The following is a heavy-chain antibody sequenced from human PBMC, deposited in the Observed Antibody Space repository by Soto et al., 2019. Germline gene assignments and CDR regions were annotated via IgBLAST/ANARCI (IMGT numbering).Heavy chain of an antibody. Sequence: QVRLVESGGGLVNPGGSLRLSCAASGFSFSDYYMAWIRQAPGKGLEWLSYVSESGTYTKYADAVKGRFTISRDNAEDSVYLQMNSLMAGDTAVYYCGRAGSRNKWSDAPIDYWGQGTRVTVSS. CDR2: VSESGTYT. J-gene: IGHJ4*02. V-gene: IGHV3-11*05. CDR1: GFSFSDYY. D-gene: IGHD2-15*01. CDR3: GRAGSRNKWSDAPIDY.